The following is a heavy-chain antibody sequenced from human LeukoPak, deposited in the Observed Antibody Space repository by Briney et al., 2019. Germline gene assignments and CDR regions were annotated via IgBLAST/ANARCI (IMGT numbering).Heavy chain of an antibody. D-gene: IGHD5-24*01. CDR3: ARHWGRDGYNPHFDY. J-gene: IGHJ4*02. CDR1: GGSISSSSYY. V-gene: IGHV4-39*01. Sequence: PSETLSPTCTVSGGSISSSSYYWGWIRQPPGKGLEWIGSIYYSGSTYYNPSLKSRVTISVDTSKNQFSLKLSSVTAADTAVYYCARHWGRDGYNPHFDYWGRGTLVTVSS. CDR2: IYYSGST.